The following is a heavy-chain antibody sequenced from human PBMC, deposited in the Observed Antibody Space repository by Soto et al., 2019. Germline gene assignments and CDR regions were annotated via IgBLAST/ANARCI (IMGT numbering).Heavy chain of an antibody. J-gene: IGHJ3*01. Sequence: EVQLVESVGGLAQPGRSLRLSCAASGFTFDDYAMHWVRQAPGKGLEWVSGINWNSNTIDYADSVKGRFTISRDNAKNYLYLQMNSLRTEDTDFYYCAQYQYRSGWLMHGFDHWGQGKMVNVSS. CDR1: GFTFDDYA. V-gene: IGHV3-9*01. CDR3: AQYQYRSGWLMHGFDH. CDR2: INWNSNTI. D-gene: IGHD6-19*01.